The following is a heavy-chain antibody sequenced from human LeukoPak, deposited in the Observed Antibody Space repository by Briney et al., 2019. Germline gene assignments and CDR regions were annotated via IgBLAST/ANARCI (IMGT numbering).Heavy chain of an antibody. CDR1: GFTFSSYS. Sequence: GGSLRLSCAASGFTFSSYSMNWVRQAPEKGLDWVSVISGSAHKIRYADSVKGRFTISRDNSENIVYLQMNNLRVEDTAVYYCAGRPTGYSSGYIHWGQGTLVTVSS. V-gene: IGHV3-23*01. CDR2: ISGSAHKI. J-gene: IGHJ4*02. CDR3: AGRPTGYSSGYIH. D-gene: IGHD5-18*01.